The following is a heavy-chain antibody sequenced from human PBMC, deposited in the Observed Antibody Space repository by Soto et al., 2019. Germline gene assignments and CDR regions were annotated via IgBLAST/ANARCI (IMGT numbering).Heavy chain of an antibody. CDR1: GDTFTTYD. V-gene: IGHV1-8*01. CDR3: ARGRASGSYYLLDY. D-gene: IGHD3-10*01. J-gene: IGHJ4*02. CDR2: INPNSGNI. Sequence: ASVKVSCKASGDTFTTYDINWLRQSTGHGLEWMGWINPNSGNIGYAQRFQGRVTMTRDTAIRTAYMEVSSLRSDDTAVYYCARGRASGSYYLLDYWGQGTLVTVSS.